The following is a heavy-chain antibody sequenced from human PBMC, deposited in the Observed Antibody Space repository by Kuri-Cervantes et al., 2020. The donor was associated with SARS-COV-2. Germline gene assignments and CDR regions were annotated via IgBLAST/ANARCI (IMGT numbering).Heavy chain of an antibody. V-gene: IGHV1-69*10. CDR1: GGTFSSYA. CDR2: IIPILGIA. D-gene: IGHD6-19*01. J-gene: IGHJ2*01. Sequence: SVKVSCKASGGTFSSYAISWVRQAPGQGLEWMGGIIPILGIANYAQKFQGRVTITADKSTSTAYMELRSLRSDDTAVYYCARVGYSSGWYKFGDWYFDLWGRGTLVTVSS. CDR3: ARVGYSSGWYKFGDWYFDL.